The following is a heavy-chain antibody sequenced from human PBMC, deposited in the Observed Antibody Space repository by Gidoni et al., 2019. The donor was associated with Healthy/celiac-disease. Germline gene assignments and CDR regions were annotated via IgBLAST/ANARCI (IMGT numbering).Heavy chain of an antibody. V-gene: IGHV3-23*01. CDR3: AKGGNNSGWYAEYFQH. D-gene: IGHD6-19*01. CDR2: ISGSGGST. J-gene: IGHJ1*01. Sequence: EVQLLESGGGLVQPGGSLRLSCAASGFTFSSYAMSWVRQAPGKGLEWVAAISGSGGSTYYADSVKGRFTISRDNSKNTLYLQMNSLRAEDTAVYYCAKGGNNSGWYAEYFQHWGQGTLVTVSS. CDR1: GFTFSSYA.